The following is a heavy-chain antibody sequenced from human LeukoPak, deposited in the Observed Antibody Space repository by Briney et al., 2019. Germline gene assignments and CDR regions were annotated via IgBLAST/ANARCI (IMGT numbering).Heavy chain of an antibody. D-gene: IGHD2-15*01. CDR3: AKWGCTGGSCYPFAY. J-gene: IGHJ4*02. Sequence: GGSLRLSCAASGFTFTTSWMTWVRQAPGKGLEWVATINQDGSEKYYVDSLKGRFTISRDNAKNSLFLQMNSLRAEDTAVYYCAKWGCTGGSCYPFAYWGQGTLVTVSS. V-gene: IGHV3-7*03. CDR1: GFTFTTSW. CDR2: INQDGSEK.